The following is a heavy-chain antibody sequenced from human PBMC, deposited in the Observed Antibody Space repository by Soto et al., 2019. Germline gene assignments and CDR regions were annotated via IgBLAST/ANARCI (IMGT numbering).Heavy chain of an antibody. CDR3: VRGTSAWKGVDV. V-gene: IGHV1-24*01. Sequence: ASVKVSCKVSGYTLTELSMHWVRQAPGKGLEWMGGFDPEDGETIYAQKFQGRVTMTEDTSTDTAYMELSSLRVEDTGVYYCVRGTSAWKGVDVWGQGTTVTVSS. CDR1: GYTLTELS. D-gene: IGHD1-1*01. J-gene: IGHJ6*02. CDR2: FDPEDGET.